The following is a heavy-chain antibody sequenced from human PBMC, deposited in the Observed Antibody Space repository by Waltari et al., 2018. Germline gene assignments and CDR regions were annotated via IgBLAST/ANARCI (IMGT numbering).Heavy chain of an antibody. CDR3: ARSLGGLSY. V-gene: IGHV3-9*01. D-gene: IGHD3-16*01. CDR2: ISWNSGSI. CDR1: GFTFGDYA. J-gene: IGHJ4*02. Sequence: EWRLVESGVGLVQRGCSLRLPCVASGFTFGDYAMHWVRQAPGTGLEWVSGISWNSGSIGYADSVKGRFTISRDNAKNSLYLQMNSLRAEDTALYYCARSLGGLSYWGQGTLVTVSS.